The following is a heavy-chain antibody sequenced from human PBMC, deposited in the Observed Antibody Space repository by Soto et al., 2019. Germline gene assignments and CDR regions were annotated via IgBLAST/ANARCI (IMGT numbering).Heavy chain of an antibody. CDR2: IYWDDDK. V-gene: IGHV2-5*02. D-gene: IGHD1-26*01. J-gene: IGHJ4*02. CDR1: GFSLSTSGVG. CDR3: VHRADFRGKWDGGYFDS. Sequence: QITLRESGPARVRPTQPLTLTCVFSGFSLSTSGVGVGWIRQPPGKALECLALIYWDDDKRYNPSLKSRLAITKETSTNQVALTITLVDPVAAATYFCVHRADFRGKWDGGYFDSWGQGALVTGSS.